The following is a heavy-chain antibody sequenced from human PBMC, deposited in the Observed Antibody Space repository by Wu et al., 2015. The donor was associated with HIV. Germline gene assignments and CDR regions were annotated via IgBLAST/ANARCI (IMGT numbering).Heavy chain of an antibody. Sequence: QVQLVQSGAEVKKPGSSVKVSCKASGGTFSSYAISWVRQAPGQGLEWMGRIIPIFGTANYAQKFQGRVTITADESTSTAYMELSSLRSEDTAVYYCAIWGPTSYCGGDCYRVHDWFDPWGPGEPWVTVS. J-gene: IGHJ5*02. CDR3: AIWGPTSYCGGDCYRVHDWFDP. CDR2: IIPIFGTA. D-gene: IGHD2-21*02. CDR1: GGTFSSYA. V-gene: IGHV1-69*13.